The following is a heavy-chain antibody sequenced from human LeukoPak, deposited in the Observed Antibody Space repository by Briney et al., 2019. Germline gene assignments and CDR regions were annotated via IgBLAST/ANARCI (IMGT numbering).Heavy chain of an antibody. CDR2: IYPGDSDT. D-gene: IGHD5-24*01. CDR3: ARQGDGYNRPFDY. J-gene: IGHJ4*02. V-gene: IGHV5-51*01. CDR1: GYSFTTHW. Sequence: GESLKISCKASGYSFTTHWIGWVRQMPGKGLEWMGIIYPGDSDTRYSPSFQGQVTISADKSISTAYLQWSSLKASDTAMYYCARQGDGYNRPFDYWGQGTLVTVSS.